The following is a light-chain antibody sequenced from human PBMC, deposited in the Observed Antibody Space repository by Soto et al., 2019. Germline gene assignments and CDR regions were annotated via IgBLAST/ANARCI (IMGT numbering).Light chain of an antibody. Sequence: EIVLTQSPATLSLSPGERATFSCRASQSVSSYLAWFQQKPGQAPRLLIYDASHRATGIAARFSGSGSRTDFTLTIGSLEPEDFAVYYCQQHTNWPPSITFGQGTRLEIK. CDR2: DAS. V-gene: IGKV3-11*01. CDR3: QQHTNWPPSIT. CDR1: QSVSSY. J-gene: IGKJ5*01.